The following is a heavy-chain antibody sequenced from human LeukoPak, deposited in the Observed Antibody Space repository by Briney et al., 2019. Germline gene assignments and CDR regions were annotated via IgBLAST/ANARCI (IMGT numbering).Heavy chain of an antibody. J-gene: IGHJ3*02. CDR1: GFTFSSYE. Sequence: PGGSLRLSCAASGFTFSSYEMNWVRQAPGKGLEWVSYISSSGSTIYYADSVKGRFTISRDNAKNSLYLQMNSQRAEDTAVYYCARGWIAVAGTPNDAFDIWGQGTMVTVSS. D-gene: IGHD6-19*01. CDR3: ARGWIAVAGTPNDAFDI. CDR2: ISSSGSTI. V-gene: IGHV3-48*03.